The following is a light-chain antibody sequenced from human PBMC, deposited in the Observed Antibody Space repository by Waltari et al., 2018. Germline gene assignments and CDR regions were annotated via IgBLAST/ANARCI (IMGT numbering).Light chain of an antibody. J-gene: IGLJ3*02. CDR1: SGRNHY. Sequence: SSELTQGPPVSVALGQTVRITCQGNSGRNHYASWYQQKPGQAPILVIYDKNNRPSGIPDRFSGSISGDTASLTITGARAEDEADYYCNSGDSSAFRWVFGAGTRLTVL. CDR2: DKN. V-gene: IGLV3-19*01. CDR3: NSGDSSAFRWV.